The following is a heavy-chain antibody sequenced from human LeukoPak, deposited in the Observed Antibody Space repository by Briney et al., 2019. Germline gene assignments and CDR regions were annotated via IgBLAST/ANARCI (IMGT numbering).Heavy chain of an antibody. Sequence: GASVKVSCKASGYTFTSYGISWVRQAPGQGLEGMGWISAYNGNTNYAQKLQGRVTMTTDTSTSTAYMELRSLRSDDTAVYYCARVPTYYDILTGYATIDYWGQGTLVTVSS. CDR1: GYTFTSYG. V-gene: IGHV1-18*01. CDR3: ARVPTYYDILTGYATIDY. CDR2: ISAYNGNT. D-gene: IGHD3-9*01. J-gene: IGHJ4*02.